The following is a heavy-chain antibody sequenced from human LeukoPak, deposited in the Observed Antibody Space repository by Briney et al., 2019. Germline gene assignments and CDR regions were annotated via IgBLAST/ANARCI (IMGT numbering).Heavy chain of an antibody. CDR1: GGSISSSNW. J-gene: IGHJ4*02. V-gene: IGHV4-4*02. CDR3: ARIHRYCSGGACYVLDN. CDR2: IYHSGST. D-gene: IGHD2-15*01. Sequence: SETLSLTCAVSGGSISSSNWWSWVRQPPGKGLEWIGEIYHSGSTNYNPSLKSRVTISVDKSKNQFSLKLSSVTAVDTAVYYCARIHRYCSGGACYVLDNWGQGTLVAVSS.